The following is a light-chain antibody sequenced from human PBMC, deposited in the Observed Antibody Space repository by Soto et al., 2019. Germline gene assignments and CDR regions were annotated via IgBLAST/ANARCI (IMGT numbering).Light chain of an antibody. Sequence: QSVLTQPPSVSAAPGQRVTISCSGSSSNIGFVSWYQQVPGTAPKLLIYDNSNRPLEIPDRFSGSKSGTSATLDITDLQTGGEADYYCGAWDSSLSAGVFGTGTKLTVL. CDR3: GAWDSSLSAGV. J-gene: IGLJ1*01. CDR2: DNS. V-gene: IGLV1-51*01. CDR1: SSNIGF.